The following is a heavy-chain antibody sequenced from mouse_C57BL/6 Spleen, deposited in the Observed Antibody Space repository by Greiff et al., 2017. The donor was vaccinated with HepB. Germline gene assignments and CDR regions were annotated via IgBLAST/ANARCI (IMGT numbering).Heavy chain of an antibody. J-gene: IGHJ2*01. CDR2: IDPSDSVT. CDR1: GYTFTSYW. CDR3: ARDVRYYFDD. Sequence: QVQLQQPGAELVRPGSSVKMSCKASGYTFTSYWMHWVKQRPIQGLEWIGYIDPSDSVTHYNQKFKDKATLTVDKSSSAAYMQLSSLTSEDSAVYCGARDVRYYFDDWGQGTTLTVSS. V-gene: IGHV1-52*01.